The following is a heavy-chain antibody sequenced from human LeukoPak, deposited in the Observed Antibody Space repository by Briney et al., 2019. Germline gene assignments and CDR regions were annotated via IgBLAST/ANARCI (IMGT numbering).Heavy chain of an antibody. J-gene: IGHJ3*02. Sequence: PGESLKISCKGSGYTFSSNWIAWVRQMPGKGLEWMGIIYPGDSDTRYSPSFQGQVTISADKSSSTAYLQWSSLKASDTAMYYCARHRVGIYSRNHAFDIWGQGTMVTVSS. D-gene: IGHD1-26*01. CDR3: ARHRVGIYSRNHAFDI. CDR2: IYPGDSDT. CDR1: GYTFSSNW. V-gene: IGHV5-51*01.